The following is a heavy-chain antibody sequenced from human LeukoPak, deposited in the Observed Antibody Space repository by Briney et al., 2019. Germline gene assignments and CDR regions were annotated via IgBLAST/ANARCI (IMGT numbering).Heavy chain of an antibody. D-gene: IGHD5-12*01. J-gene: IGHJ3*02. CDR1: GGSITSYY. Sequence: PSETLSLTCTVSGGSITSYYWSWIRQPPGKGLEWIGYIYYSGSPNYNPSLKSRVTIPLDTSKNQFSLKLSSVTAADTAVYYCARRYSGYDYWDAFDIWGQGTMVTVSS. CDR2: IYYSGSP. V-gene: IGHV4-59*12. CDR3: ARRYSGYDYWDAFDI.